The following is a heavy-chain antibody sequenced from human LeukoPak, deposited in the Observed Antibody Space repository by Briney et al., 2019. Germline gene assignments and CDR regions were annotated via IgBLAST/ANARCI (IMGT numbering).Heavy chain of an antibody. Sequence: GSSVKVSCKASGGTFISYAISWVRQAPGQGLEWMGRIIPIFGIANYAQKFQGRVTITADKSTSTAYMELSSLRSEETAVYYCARGPITAETSFDYWGQGTLVTVSS. CDR1: GGTFISYA. CDR3: ARGPITAETSFDY. J-gene: IGHJ4*02. CDR2: IIPIFGIA. V-gene: IGHV1-69*04. D-gene: IGHD1-20*01.